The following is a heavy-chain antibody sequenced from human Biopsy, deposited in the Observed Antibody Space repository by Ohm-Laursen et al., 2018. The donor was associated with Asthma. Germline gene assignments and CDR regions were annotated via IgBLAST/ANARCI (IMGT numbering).Heavy chain of an antibody. CDR2: ISSSGSTI. Sequence: SLRLSCSASGFTFSDYYMSWIRQAPGKGLEWVSYISSSGSTIYYADSVKGRFTISRDNAKNSLYLQMNSLRAEDTAVYYCARADRYYYDSSGYTEWFDPWGQGTLVTASS. CDR1: GFTFSDYY. J-gene: IGHJ5*02. D-gene: IGHD3-22*01. CDR3: ARADRYYYDSSGYTEWFDP. V-gene: IGHV3-11*01.